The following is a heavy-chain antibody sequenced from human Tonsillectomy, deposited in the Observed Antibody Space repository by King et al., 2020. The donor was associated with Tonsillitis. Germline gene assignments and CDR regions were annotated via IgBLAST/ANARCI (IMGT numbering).Heavy chain of an antibody. V-gene: IGHV4-30-4*07. CDR2: IYYSGTT. J-gene: IGHJ5*02. CDR1: GDSINSGGYA. CDR3: ASDQQQLEGNWFDP. Sequence: VQLQESGPGLVKPSQTLSLTCAVSGDSINSGGYAWSWIRQPPGKGLEWIGYIYYSGTTYFNPSLTSRVSMSIDTSTNQFSLKLSSLTAADPAVYYCASDQQQLEGNWFDPWGLGILVTVSS. D-gene: IGHD6-13*01.